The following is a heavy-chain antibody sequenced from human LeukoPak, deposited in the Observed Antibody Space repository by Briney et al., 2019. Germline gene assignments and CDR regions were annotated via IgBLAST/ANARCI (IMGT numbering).Heavy chain of an antibody. CDR1: GFTFSSYS. D-gene: IGHD3-22*01. CDR2: ISGSGGST. CDR3: ARTNFYDSSGYYGRYFDY. Sequence: GGSLRLSCAASGFTFSSYSMNWVRQAPGKGLEWVSAISGSGGSTYYADSVKGRFTISRDNSKNTLYLQMNSLRAEDTAVYYCARTNFYDSSGYYGRYFDYWGQGTLVTVSS. V-gene: IGHV3-23*01. J-gene: IGHJ4*02.